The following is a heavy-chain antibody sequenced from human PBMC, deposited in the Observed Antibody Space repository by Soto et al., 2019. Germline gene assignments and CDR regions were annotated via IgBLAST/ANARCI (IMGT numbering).Heavy chain of an antibody. CDR3: ARAVLEWLLYPGGDY. J-gene: IGHJ4*02. V-gene: IGHV3-11*06. CDR2: ISSSSSYT. Sequence: QVQLVESGGGLVKPGGSLRLSCAASGSTFSDYYMSWIRQAPGKGLEWVSYISSSSSYTNYADSVKGRFTISRDNAKNSLYLQMNSLRAEDTAVYYCARAVLEWLLYPGGDYWGQGTLVTVSS. D-gene: IGHD3-3*01. CDR1: GSTFSDYY.